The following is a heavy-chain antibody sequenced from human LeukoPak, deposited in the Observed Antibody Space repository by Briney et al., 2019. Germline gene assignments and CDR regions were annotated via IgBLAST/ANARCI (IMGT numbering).Heavy chain of an antibody. D-gene: IGHD3-10*01. CDR1: GGSISSSSYY. Sequence: SETLSLTCTVSGGSISSSSYYWGWIRQPPGKGLEWIGSIYYSGSTYYNPSLKSRVTISVDTSKNQFSLKLSSVTAADTAVYYCARALPITMVRGVIITGTYYFDYWGQGTLVTVSS. V-gene: IGHV4-39*07. J-gene: IGHJ4*02. CDR2: IYYSGST. CDR3: ARALPITMVRGVIITGTYYFDY.